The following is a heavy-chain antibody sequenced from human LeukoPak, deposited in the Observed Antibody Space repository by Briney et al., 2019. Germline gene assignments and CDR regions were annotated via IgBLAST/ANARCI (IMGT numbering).Heavy chain of an antibody. D-gene: IGHD3-22*01. J-gene: IGHJ3*02. CDR3: AVNYDSSGYYPDAFDI. V-gene: IGHV3-21*01. CDR2: ISSSSSYI. CDR1: GFTFSSYS. Sequence: GGSLRLSCAASGFTFSSYSMNWVRQAPGKGLEWVSSISSSSSYIYYTDSVKGRFTISRDNAKNSLYLQMNSLRAEDTAVYYCAVNYDSSGYYPDAFDIWGQGTMVTVSS.